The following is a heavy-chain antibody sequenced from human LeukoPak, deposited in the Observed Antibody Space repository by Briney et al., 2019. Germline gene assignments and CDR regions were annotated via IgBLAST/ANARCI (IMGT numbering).Heavy chain of an antibody. V-gene: IGHV1-18*01. CDR3: ARDVGDIVTIPAAISVP. CDR1: GYTFSSYG. Sequence: ASVKASCKASGYTFSSYGISWVRQAPGQGLERMGWISAYNGNTNYAQMVQGRVTMTTDTSTSTAYMEVRSLRSDDTAMYYCARDVGDIVTIPAAISVPWGQGTLVTVSS. J-gene: IGHJ5*02. D-gene: IGHD2-2*01. CDR2: ISAYNGNT.